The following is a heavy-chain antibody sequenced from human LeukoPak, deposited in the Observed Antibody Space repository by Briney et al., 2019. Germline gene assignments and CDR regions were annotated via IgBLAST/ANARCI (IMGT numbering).Heavy chain of an antibody. CDR1: GFTFDDYA. D-gene: IGHD5-18*01. CDR2: ISWNSGSI. Sequence: GRSLRLSCAASGFTFDDYAMHWVRQAPGKGLEWVSGISWNSGSIGYADSVKGRFTISRDNAKNSLYLQMNSLRAEDTALYYCAKDRRGYSYGLFDYWGQGTLVTVSS. V-gene: IGHV3-9*01. J-gene: IGHJ4*02. CDR3: AKDRRGYSYGLFDY.